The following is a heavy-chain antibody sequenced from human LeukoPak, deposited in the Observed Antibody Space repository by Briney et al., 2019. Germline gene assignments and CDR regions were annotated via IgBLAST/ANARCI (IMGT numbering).Heavy chain of an antibody. CDR2: ISSSGSTI. CDR1: GFTFSSYS. CDR3: AGAPGIADRAGGYYYYGMDV. Sequence: GGSLRLSCAASGFTFSSYSMNWVRQAPGKGLKGVSYISSSGSTIYYADSVKGRFTISRDNAKNSLYLKMNSLRAEGTAVYDCAGAPGIADRAGGYYYYGMDVWGQGTTVTVSS. D-gene: IGHD6-13*01. J-gene: IGHJ6*02. V-gene: IGHV3-48*01.